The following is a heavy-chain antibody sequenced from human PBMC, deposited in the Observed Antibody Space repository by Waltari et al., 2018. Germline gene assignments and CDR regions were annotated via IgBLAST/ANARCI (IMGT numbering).Heavy chain of an antibody. J-gene: IGHJ6*04. Sequence: QVQLVESGGGVVQPGGSLRLACAASGFPFSDYGMNWVRQAPGKGLEWVAFITYDGSSQFYADSVKGRFTISRDNSKNTLYLQLNSLRPEDTAVFFCAKDPGNWNYFGVWGKGTTVTVFS. D-gene: IGHD1-7*01. CDR1: GFPFSDYG. V-gene: IGHV3-30*02. CDR2: ITYDGSSQ. CDR3: AKDPGNWNYFGV.